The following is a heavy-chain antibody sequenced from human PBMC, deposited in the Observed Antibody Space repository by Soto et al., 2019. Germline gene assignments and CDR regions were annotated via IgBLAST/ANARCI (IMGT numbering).Heavy chain of an antibody. D-gene: IGHD3-9*01. J-gene: IGHJ6*03. CDR1: GGSISSYY. CDR3: ARDRHYDILTGYSSYYMDV. Sequence: SETLSLTCTVSGGSISSYYWSWIRQPPGKGLEWIGYIYYSGSTNYNPSLKSRVTISVDTSKNQFSLKLSSVTAADTAVYYCARDRHYDILTGYSSYYMDVWGKGTTVTVSS. V-gene: IGHV4-59*01. CDR2: IYYSGST.